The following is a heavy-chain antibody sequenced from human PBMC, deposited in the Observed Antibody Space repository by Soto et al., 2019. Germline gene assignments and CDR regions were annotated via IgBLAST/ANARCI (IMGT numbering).Heavy chain of an antibody. CDR3: ARVPGSGTYYDNRIANDAFDI. D-gene: IGHD3-10*01. CDR2: IWYDGSSE. J-gene: IGHJ3*02. Sequence: GGSLRLSCAASGFTFSNYGVHWVRQAPGKGLEWVVVIWYDGSSEYYTESVKGRFTISRDNSKNTLYLQMNSLRAEDTAVYYCARVPGSGTYYDNRIANDAFDIWGQGTMVTVSS. CDR1: GFTFSNYG. V-gene: IGHV3-33*01.